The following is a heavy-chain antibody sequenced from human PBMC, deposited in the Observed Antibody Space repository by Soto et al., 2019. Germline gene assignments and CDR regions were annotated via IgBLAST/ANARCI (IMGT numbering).Heavy chain of an antibody. D-gene: IGHD6-19*01. J-gene: IGHJ6*02. CDR3: AKDRHRVAVAAPTYYYYGMDV. CDR1: GFTFSSYG. V-gene: IGHV3-30*18. Sequence: GGFLRLSCAAFGFTFSSYGMHWVRQAPGKGLEWVAVISYDGSNKYYADSVKGRFTISRDNSKNTLYLQMNSLRAEDTAVYYCAKDRHRVAVAAPTYYYYGMDVWGQGTTVTVSS. CDR2: ISYDGSNK.